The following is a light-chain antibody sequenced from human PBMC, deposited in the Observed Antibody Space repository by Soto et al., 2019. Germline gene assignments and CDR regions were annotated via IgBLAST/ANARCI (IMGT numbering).Light chain of an antibody. CDR2: GAS. CDR1: QSVSSSY. J-gene: IGKJ1*01. Sequence: EIGLTQSPGTLSLSPGERATLSCRASQSVSSSYLAWYQQKPGQAPRLHIYGASSRATGIPDRFSGSGSGTDFTLTISRLEPEDFAVYYCQQYGSSPETFGQGTKVEIK. V-gene: IGKV3-20*01. CDR3: QQYGSSPET.